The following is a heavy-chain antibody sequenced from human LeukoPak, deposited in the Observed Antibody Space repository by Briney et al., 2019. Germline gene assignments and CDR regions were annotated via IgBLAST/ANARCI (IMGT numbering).Heavy chain of an antibody. CDR2: IYSGGST. D-gene: IGHD6-19*01. Sequence: GGSLRLSCAASGFTVSSNYMSRVRQAPGKGLEWVSVIYSGGSTYYADSVKGRFTISRDNSKNTLYLQMNSLRAEDTAVYYCARSYSSGWYGYFDYWGQGTLVTVSS. CDR1: GFTVSSNY. V-gene: IGHV3-53*01. J-gene: IGHJ4*02. CDR3: ARSYSSGWYGYFDY.